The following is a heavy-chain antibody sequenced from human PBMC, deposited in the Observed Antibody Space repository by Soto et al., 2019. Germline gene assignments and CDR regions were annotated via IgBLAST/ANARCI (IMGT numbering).Heavy chain of an antibody. CDR1: GYTFTSYA. D-gene: IGHD5-18*01. J-gene: IGHJ4*02. CDR3: ARDRQLWFFDY. Sequence: QVQLVQSGAEEKKPGASVKVSCKASGYTFTSYAMHWVRQAPGQRLEWMGWINAGNGNTKYSQKFQGRVTITRDTPASTAYMELSSLRSEDTAVYYCARDRQLWFFDYWGQGTLVTVSS. CDR2: INAGNGNT. V-gene: IGHV1-3*05.